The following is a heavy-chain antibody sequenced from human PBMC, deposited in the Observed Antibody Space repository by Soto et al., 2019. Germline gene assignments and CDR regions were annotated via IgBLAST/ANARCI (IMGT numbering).Heavy chain of an antibody. V-gene: IGHV1-18*01. J-gene: IGHJ4*02. Sequence: SVKVSCKDSGDTYASYSSSWVRQAPGQGLEWMGWISAYNGNTNYAQKLQGRVTMTTDTSTSTAYMEVRSLRSDDTAVYYCARDAPPADYWGQGTLVTVSS. CDR1: GDTYASYS. CDR3: ARDAPPADY. CDR2: ISAYNGNT.